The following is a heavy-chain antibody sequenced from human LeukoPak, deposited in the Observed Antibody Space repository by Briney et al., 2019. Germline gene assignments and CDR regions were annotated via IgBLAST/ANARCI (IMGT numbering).Heavy chain of an antibody. J-gene: IGHJ3*02. CDR2: ISSSGSTI. V-gene: IGHV3-48*04. CDR3: ARALAGFYDAFDI. D-gene: IGHD2-15*01. CDR1: GFTFSSYG. Sequence: GGSLRLSCAASGFTFSSYGMSWVRQAPGKGLEWVSYISSSGSTIYYADSVKGRFTISRDNAKNSLYLQMNSLRAEDTAVYYCARALAGFYDAFDIWGQGTMVTVSS.